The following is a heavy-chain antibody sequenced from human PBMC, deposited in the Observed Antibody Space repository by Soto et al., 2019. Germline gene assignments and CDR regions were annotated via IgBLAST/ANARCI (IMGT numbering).Heavy chain of an antibody. CDR2: IKTKTEGGTP. D-gene: IGHD6-25*01. V-gene: IGHV3-15*01. CDR3: TIGYSSGWALDV. CDR1: GFTFRNAW. J-gene: IGHJ6*02. Sequence: EVQLVESGGGLVQPGGSLGLSCAASGFTFRNAWMTWVRPAPGKGLEWVGRIKTKTEGGTPDSAAPARGRFTISSDESKNTLYLQMNSLKTEDTAVYYCTIGYSSGWALDVWCQGTTVTVSS.